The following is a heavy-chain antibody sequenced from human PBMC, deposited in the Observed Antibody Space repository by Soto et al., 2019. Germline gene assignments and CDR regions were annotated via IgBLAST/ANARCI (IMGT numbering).Heavy chain of an antibody. J-gene: IGHJ4*02. CDR3: ARVFCSSTSCHPYFDY. CDR1: GGSFTGYY. D-gene: IGHD2-2*01. V-gene: IGHV4-34*12. CDR2: IIHGGNT. Sequence: SETLSLTCAVYGGSFTGYYWSWIRQPPGKGLEWIGEIIHGGNTNYNPSLKSRVTISLDTSKNQFSLKLSSVTAADTAVYHCARVFCSSTSCHPYFDYWGQGTQVTVSS.